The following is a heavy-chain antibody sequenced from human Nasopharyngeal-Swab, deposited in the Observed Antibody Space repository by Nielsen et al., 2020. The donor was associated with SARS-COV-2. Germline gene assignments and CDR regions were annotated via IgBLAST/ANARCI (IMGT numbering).Heavy chain of an antibody. Sequence: SVKVSCKASGGTFSSYAISWVRQAPGQGLEWMGGIIPIFGTANYAQKFQGRVTIPAVKSTSTAYMELSSLRSEDTAVYYCARGSTVVTPVDYWGQGTLVTVSS. J-gene: IGHJ4*02. CDR3: ARGSTVVTPVDY. V-gene: IGHV1-69*06. CDR1: GGTFSSYA. D-gene: IGHD4-23*01. CDR2: IIPIFGTA.